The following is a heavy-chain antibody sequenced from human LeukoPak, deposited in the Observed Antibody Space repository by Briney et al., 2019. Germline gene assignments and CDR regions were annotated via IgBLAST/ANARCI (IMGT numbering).Heavy chain of an antibody. CDR1: GGSISSGGYY. D-gene: IGHD3-3*01. CDR3: ASYDFWSGYYSDY. CDR2: IYYSGST. Sequence: PSETLSLTCAVSGGSISSGGYYWGWIRQPPGTGLEWIGSIYYSGSTYYNPSLKSRVTISVDTSKNQFSLKLSSVTAADTAVYYCASYDFWSGYYSDYWGQGTLVTVSS. J-gene: IGHJ4*02. V-gene: IGHV4-39*01.